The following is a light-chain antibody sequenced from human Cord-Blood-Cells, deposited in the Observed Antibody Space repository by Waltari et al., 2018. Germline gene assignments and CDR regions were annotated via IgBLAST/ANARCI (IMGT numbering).Light chain of an antibody. CDR2: GTS. J-gene: IGLJ3*02. CDR1: SSNIGAGYD. CDR3: QSYDSSLSGSV. V-gene: IGLV1-40*01. Sequence: QSVLTQPPSVSGAPGQRVTTSCPGSSSNIGAGYDVTWYQQLPATAPKLLIYGTSNRPSGVPDRFSGSKSGTSASLAITGLQAEDETDYYCQSYDSSLSGSVFGGGTKLTVL.